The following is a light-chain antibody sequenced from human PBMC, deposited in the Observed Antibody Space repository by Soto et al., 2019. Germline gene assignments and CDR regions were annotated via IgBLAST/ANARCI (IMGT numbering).Light chain of an antibody. Sequence: IQMSKSPATLCAAVGERVTITCRASQSASTFLAWYQQKPGQAPKLLIYAASTLQSGVPSRFSGSGSGTEFTLTISSLQPDDFATYDCQHYNSYSEAFAQGTKVDIK. CDR3: QHYNSYSEA. CDR2: AAS. V-gene: IGKV1-5*01. CDR1: QSASTF. J-gene: IGKJ1*01.